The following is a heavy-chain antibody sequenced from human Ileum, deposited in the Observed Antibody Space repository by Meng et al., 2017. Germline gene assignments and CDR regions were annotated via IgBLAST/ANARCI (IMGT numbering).Heavy chain of an antibody. D-gene: IGHD2-15*01. J-gene: IGHJ4*02. V-gene: IGHV4-4*02. CDR2: IYLAGSP. CDR3: VRHGGKYFDS. Sequence: VELQEAGPGWVEPSGTLSLTCTVSGGSISSSFYLSWVRQSPGKGLEWIGQIYLAGSPNYNPSLESRVTISVDKSKNQFSLRLTSVTAADTAIFYCVRHGGKYFDSWGQGTLVTVSS. CDR1: GGSISSSFY.